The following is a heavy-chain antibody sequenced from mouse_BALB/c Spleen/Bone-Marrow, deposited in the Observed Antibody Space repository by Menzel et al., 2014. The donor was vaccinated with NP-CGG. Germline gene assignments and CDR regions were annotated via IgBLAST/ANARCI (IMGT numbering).Heavy chain of an antibody. D-gene: IGHD2-2*01. CDR2: IDPANGNT. Sequence: VQLQQSGAELVKPGASAKLFCTASGFNIKDTYMHWVKQRPEQGLEWIGRIDPANGNTKYDPKFQGKATITADTSSNTAYLQLSSLTSEDTAVYYCARWLPLAYWGQGTLVTVSA. V-gene: IGHV14-3*02. J-gene: IGHJ3*01. CDR1: GFNIKDTY. CDR3: ARWLPLAY.